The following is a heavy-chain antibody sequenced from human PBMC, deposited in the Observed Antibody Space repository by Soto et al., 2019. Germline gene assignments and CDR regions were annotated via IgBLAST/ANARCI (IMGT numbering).Heavy chain of an antibody. CDR1: GDSVSSNSAA. CDR2: TYYRSKWYN. Sequence: PSQTLSLTCAISGDSVSSNSAAWNWIRQSPSRGLEWLGRTYYRSKWYNDYAVSVKSRITINPDTSKNRFSLQLNSVTPEDTAVYYCARGQKLMSYYYDSSGYYPNWGYYYYGMDVWGQGTTVTVSS. J-gene: IGHJ6*02. D-gene: IGHD3-22*01. V-gene: IGHV6-1*01. CDR3: ARGQKLMSYYYDSSGYYPNWGYYYYGMDV.